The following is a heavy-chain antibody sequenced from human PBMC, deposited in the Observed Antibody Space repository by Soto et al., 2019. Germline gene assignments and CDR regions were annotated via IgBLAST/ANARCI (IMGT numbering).Heavy chain of an antibody. D-gene: IGHD2-2*01. J-gene: IGHJ4*02. CDR2: ISGSGGST. V-gene: IGHV3-23*01. CDR3: AKARSLWEKDIVVVPAAIDLDY. Sequence: GGSLRLSCAASGFTFSSYAMSWVRQAPGKGLEWVSAISGSGGSTYYADSVKGRFTISRDNSKNKLYLQMNSLRAEDTAVYYCAKARSLWEKDIVVVPAAIDLDYWGQGTLVTVSS. CDR1: GFTFSSYA.